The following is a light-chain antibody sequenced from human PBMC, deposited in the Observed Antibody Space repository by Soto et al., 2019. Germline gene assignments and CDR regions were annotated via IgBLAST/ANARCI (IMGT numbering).Light chain of an antibody. CDR1: HYISSS. J-gene: IGKJ1*01. CDR2: KTS. V-gene: IGKV1-5*03. CDR3: QQDNTYPWT. Sequence: DIQMTQSPSTLSASVGDRVTITCRASHYISSSLAWYQQKPGKAPKLLIYKTSILESGVPSRFSGSASGPEFTLSISSLQPDDFATYWCQQDNTYPWTFGQGTKVDFK.